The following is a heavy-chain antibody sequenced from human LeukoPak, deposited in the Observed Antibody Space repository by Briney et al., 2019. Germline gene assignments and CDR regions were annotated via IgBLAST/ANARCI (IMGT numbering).Heavy chain of an antibody. D-gene: IGHD3-10*01. J-gene: IGHJ1*01. CDR3: SSWAGTEDLQH. CDR2: IIPIFGTA. V-gene: IGHV1-69*01. CDR1: GGTFSSYA. Sequence: ASVKVSCKASGGTFSSYAISWVRQAPGQGLEWMGGIIPIFGTANYAQKFQGRVTITADESTSTAYMELSSLRSEDTAVYYCSSWAGTEDLQHWGQGTLVTVSS.